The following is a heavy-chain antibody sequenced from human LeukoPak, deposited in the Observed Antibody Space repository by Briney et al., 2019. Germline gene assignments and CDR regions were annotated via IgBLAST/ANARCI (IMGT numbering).Heavy chain of an antibody. CDR3: AKEGYYDVLTGTEKGAFDI. V-gene: IGHV3-23*01. D-gene: IGHD3-9*01. J-gene: IGHJ3*02. CDR1: GFTFSSYA. Sequence: GGSLRLSCAASGFTFSSYAMSWVRQAPGKGLEWVSAISGSGGSTYYADSVKGRFTISRDNSKNTLYLQMKSLRAEDTAVYYCAKEGYYDVLTGTEKGAFDIWGQGTMVTVSS. CDR2: ISGSGGST.